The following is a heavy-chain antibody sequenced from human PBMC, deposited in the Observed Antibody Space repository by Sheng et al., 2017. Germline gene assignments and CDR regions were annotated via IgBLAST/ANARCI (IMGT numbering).Heavy chain of an antibody. CDR2: IIPIFGTA. D-gene: IGHD3-22*01. Sequence: QVQLVQSGAEVKKPGSSVKVSCKASGGTFSSYAISWVRQAPGQGLEWMGGIIPIFGTANYAQKFQGRVTITADESTSTAYMELNSLRAEDTALYYCAKDMDPFPYRSSGSKGFDACDIRGQG. J-gene: IGHJ3*02. V-gene: IGHV1-69*01. CDR3: AKDMDPFPYRSSGSKGFDACDI. CDR1: GGTFSSYA.